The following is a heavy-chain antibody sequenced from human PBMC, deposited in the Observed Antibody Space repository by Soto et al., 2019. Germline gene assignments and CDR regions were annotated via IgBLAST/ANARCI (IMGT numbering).Heavy chain of an antibody. D-gene: IGHD7-27*01. CDR1: GIGFEMYC. V-gene: IGHV3-74*01. CDR2: ISDDGART. J-gene: IGHJ5*02. Sequence: GSLRLSGAASGIGFEMYCMHWVRQTPGKGPEWVSRISDDGARTDYADSVKGRFTISRDSSENTLYLQMSRLKIDDTAVYYCARDLSRGPVGMSLGTWGQGTLVTVSS. CDR3: ARDLSRGPVGMSLGT.